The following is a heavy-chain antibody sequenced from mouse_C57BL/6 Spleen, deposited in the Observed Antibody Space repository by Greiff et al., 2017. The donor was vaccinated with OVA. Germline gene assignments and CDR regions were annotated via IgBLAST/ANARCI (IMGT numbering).Heavy chain of an antibody. Sequence: EVQRVESGGGLVQPGGSLCLSCAASGFTFTDYYMSWFRQPPGSALEWWGFIRNKANGYTTEYSASVKGRFTISRDNSQCILYLQMNAPSAEDSATYYCASYGSHAMDYWGQGTSVTVSS. CDR2: IRNKANGYTT. CDR1: GFTFTDYY. V-gene: IGHV7-3*01. J-gene: IGHJ4*01. D-gene: IGHD1-1*01. CDR3: ASYGSHAMDY.